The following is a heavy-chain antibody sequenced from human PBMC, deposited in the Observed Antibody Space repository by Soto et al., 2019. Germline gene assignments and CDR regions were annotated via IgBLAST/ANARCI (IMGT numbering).Heavy chain of an antibody. D-gene: IGHD1-26*01. V-gene: IGHV1-3*01. CDR3: ARGGSLYWYFDL. J-gene: IGHJ2*01. CDR1: GYTFTNYA. CDR2: INAGNGNT. Sequence: QVQLVQSGAEVKKPGASVKVSCKASGYTFTNYAMHWVRQAPGQRLEWMGWINAGNGNTKYSQKFQGRVTITRDTSASTADMELSSLRSEDTALYYCARGGSLYWYFDLWGRGTLVTVSS.